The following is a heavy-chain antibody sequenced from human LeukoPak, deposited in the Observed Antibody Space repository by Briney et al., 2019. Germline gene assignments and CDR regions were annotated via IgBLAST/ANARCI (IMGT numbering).Heavy chain of an antibody. CDR3: ARGYCTSTSCPWSFDY. Sequence: GGSPRLSCAASGFTVSSTYMAWVRQAPGKGLECVSIIYSSTSTYYADSVKGRFTLSRDNSKNTLFLQMNSLRAEDTAVYFCARGYCTSTSCPWSFDYWGQGTLVSVSS. D-gene: IGHD2-2*01. CDR2: IYSSTST. CDR1: GFTVSSTY. V-gene: IGHV3-53*01. J-gene: IGHJ4*02.